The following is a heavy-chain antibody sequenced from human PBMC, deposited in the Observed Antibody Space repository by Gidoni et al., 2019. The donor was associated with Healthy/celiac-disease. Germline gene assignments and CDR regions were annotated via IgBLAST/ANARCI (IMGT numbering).Heavy chain of an antibody. CDR1: GFNFSSYW. D-gene: IGHD4-17*01. CDR3: ARTYYGDKLDY. CDR2: IKQDGSEK. J-gene: IGHJ4*02. V-gene: IGHV3-7*03. Sequence: EVQLVESGGGLVQPGGSLRLSCAASGFNFSSYWMSWVRQSPGKGLEWVANIKQDGSEKYYVDSVKGRFTISRDNAKNSLYLQMNSLRAEDTAVYYCARTYYGDKLDYWGQGTLVTVSS.